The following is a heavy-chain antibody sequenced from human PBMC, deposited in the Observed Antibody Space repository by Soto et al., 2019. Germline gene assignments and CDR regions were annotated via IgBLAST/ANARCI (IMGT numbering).Heavy chain of an antibody. J-gene: IGHJ6*02. CDR3: ARRYYDMDV. CDR2: IYIGGST. V-gene: IGHV3-53*01. CDR1: GFTVSSNY. Sequence: EVQLVESGGDLIQPGGSLRLSCAASGFTVSSNYMCWVRQAPGKWLEWVSVIYIGGSTDYADSVKGRFTISRDNSKNTLYLQMNSRRAEDTAVYYCARRYYDMDVWGQGTTVTVSS.